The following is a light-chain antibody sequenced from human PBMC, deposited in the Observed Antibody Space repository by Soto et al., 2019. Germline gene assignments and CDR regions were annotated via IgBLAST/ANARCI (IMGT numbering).Light chain of an antibody. CDR3: QQYGSSPPIT. CDR2: GAS. J-gene: IGKJ5*01. CDR1: QSVSSSY. V-gene: IGKV3-20*01. Sequence: EVVLTHSPGTLSLSPGERATLSCRASQSVSSSYLAWYQQKPGQAPRLLIYGASSRATGIPDRFSGSGSGTDFTLTISRLQPEDFAVSYCQQYGSSPPITLGQGTRMEIK.